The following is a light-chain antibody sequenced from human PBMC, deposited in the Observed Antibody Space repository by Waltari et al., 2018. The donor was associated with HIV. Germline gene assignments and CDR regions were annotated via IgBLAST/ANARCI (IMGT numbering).Light chain of an antibody. Sequence: DIVMTQSPDSLAVSLGERATINCKSNQTLLYSANNKNYLAWYQQRPGQPPKLLTYLASARDSGGPERFSGSGSGTDFTLTISSLQAEDVAVYFCQQYFNTPYTFGQGTKLEI. J-gene: IGKJ2*01. CDR1: QTLLYSANNKNY. CDR2: LAS. V-gene: IGKV4-1*01. CDR3: QQYFNTPYT.